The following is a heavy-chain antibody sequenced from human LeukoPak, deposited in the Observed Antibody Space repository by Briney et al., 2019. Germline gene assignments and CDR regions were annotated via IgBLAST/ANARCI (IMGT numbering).Heavy chain of an antibody. CDR3: ARILLFYSNAFDI. Sequence: GGSLRLSCAASGFTFSLYWMTWVRQAPGKGLEWVANIKQDGSEKYFVDSVKGRFSISRDNAKNSLYLQMNSLRAEDTAVYYCARILLFYSNAFDIWGQGTMVTVSS. V-gene: IGHV3-7*03. CDR1: GFTFSLYW. CDR2: IKQDGSEK. D-gene: IGHD2-21*02. J-gene: IGHJ3*02.